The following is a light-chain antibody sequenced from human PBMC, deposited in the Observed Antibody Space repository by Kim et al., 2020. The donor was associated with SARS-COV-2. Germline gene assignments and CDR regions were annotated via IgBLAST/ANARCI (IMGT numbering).Light chain of an antibody. J-gene: IGLJ3*02. Sequence: GQSITISCTGTTSDVGGYNYVSWYQQSPGKAPKLIIYDVSDRPSGVPDRFSGSKSGNTASLTISGLQAEDEADYYCCSYAGSYTWVFGGGTQLTVL. V-gene: IGLV2-11*03. CDR2: DVS. CDR3: CSYAGSYTWV. CDR1: TSDVGGYNY.